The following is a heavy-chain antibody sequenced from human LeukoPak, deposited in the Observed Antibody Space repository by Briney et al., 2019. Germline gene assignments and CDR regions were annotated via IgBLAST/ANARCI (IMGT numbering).Heavy chain of an antibody. CDR2: ISSGASTI. V-gene: IGHV3-48*03. Sequence: PGGSLRLSCAASGVTFSSYEMNWVRQAPGKGLEWVSYISSGASTIYYADSVKGRFTISRDNAKKSVYLQMSSLRAEDTAVYYCPGMCSYYCMVARGQGATVTVSS. CDR3: PGMCSYYCMVA. CDR1: GVTFSSYE. D-gene: IGHD1-14*01. J-gene: IGHJ6*01.